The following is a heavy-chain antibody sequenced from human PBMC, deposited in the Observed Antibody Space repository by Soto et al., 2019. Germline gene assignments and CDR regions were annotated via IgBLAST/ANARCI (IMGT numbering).Heavy chain of an antibody. CDR3: ARHWNFPNLLDIVVVVAATPGRGPSYFDY. CDR1: GGSISSSSYY. CDR2: IYYSGST. D-gene: IGHD2-15*01. Sequence: SETLSLTCTVSGGSISSSSYYWGWIRQPPGKGLEWIGSIYYSGSTYYNPSLKSRVTISVDTSKNQLSLKRSSVTAADTALYYCARHWNFPNLLDIVVVVAATPGRGPSYFDYWGQGTLVTVSS. V-gene: IGHV4-39*01. J-gene: IGHJ4*02.